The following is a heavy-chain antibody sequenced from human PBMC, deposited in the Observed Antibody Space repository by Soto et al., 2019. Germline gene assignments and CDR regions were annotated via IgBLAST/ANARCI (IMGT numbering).Heavy chain of an antibody. CDR3: TRDGGGVSSSSDY. J-gene: IGHJ4*02. CDR2: IRSKAYGGTT. Sequence: GGSLRLSCTASGFTFGDYAMSWVRQAPGKGLEWVGFIRSKAYGGTTEYAASVKGRFTISRDDSKSIAYLQMNSLKTEDTAVYYCTRDGGGVSSSSDYWGQGTLVTVSS. V-gene: IGHV3-49*04. CDR1: GFTFGDYA. D-gene: IGHD6-6*01.